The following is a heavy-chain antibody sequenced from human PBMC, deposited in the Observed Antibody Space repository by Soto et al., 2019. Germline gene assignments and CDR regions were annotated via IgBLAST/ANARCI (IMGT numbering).Heavy chain of an antibody. CDR1: GFTFSFYG. CDR3: AKNNGSRGWLQHFDF. Sequence: QVQLVESGGGVVQPGRSLRLSCAASGFTFSFYGMHWVRQAPGKGLEWVAVIWYDGSNEYYADSVKGRFTISRDNSKNTLYLQMNSLRAEDTAVYYCAKNNGSRGWLQHFDFGGQGTLVTVSS. D-gene: IGHD1-26*01. V-gene: IGHV3-33*03. CDR2: IWYDGSNE. J-gene: IGHJ4*02.